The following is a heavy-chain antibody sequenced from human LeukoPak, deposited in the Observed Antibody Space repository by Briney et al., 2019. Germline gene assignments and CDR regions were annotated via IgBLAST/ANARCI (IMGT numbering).Heavy chain of an antibody. V-gene: IGHV4-39*01. J-gene: IGHJ5*02. CDR2: IYYSGST. CDR3: ARRYYDFWSGYGSWFDP. D-gene: IGHD3-3*01. Sequence: SETLSLTCTVSGGSISSSSYYWGWIRQPPGKGLEWIGSIYYSGSTYYNPSLKSRVTISVDTSKNQFSLKLSSMTAADTAVYYCARRYYDFWSGYGSWFDPWGQGTLVTVSS. CDR1: GGSISSSSYY.